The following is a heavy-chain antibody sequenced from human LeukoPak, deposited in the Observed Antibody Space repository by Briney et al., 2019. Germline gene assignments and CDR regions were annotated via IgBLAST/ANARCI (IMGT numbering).Heavy chain of an antibody. CDR2: IIPIFGIA. CDR1: GGTFSSYG. V-gene: IGHV1-69*04. CDR3: VVVAATGDAFDI. D-gene: IGHD2-15*01. Sequence: ASVKVSCKASGGTFSSYGISWVRQAPGQGLEWMGRIIPIFGIANYAQKFQGRVTITADKSTSTAYMELSSLRSEDTAVYYCVVVAATGDAFDIWGQGTMVTVSS. J-gene: IGHJ3*02.